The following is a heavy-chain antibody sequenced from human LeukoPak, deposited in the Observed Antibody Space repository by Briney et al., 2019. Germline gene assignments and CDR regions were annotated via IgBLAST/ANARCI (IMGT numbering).Heavy chain of an antibody. CDR2: IYYSGST. J-gene: IGHJ5*02. V-gene: IGHV4-39*01. CDR1: GGXISSSSYY. CDR3: ARHSKGRYCSGGSCYPVYNWFDP. Sequence: LSXTXXXSGGXISSSSYYWGWIRQPPGKGLEWIGSIYYSGSTYYNPSLKSRVTISVDTSKNQFSLKLSSVTAADTAVYYCARHSKGRYCSGGSCYPVYNWFDPWGQGTLVTVSS. D-gene: IGHD2-15*01.